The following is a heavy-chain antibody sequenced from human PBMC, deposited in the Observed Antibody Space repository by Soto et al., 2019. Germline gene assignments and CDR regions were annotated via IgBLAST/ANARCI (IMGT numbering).Heavy chain of an antibody. Sequence: SETLSLTCTVSGGSISSYYWSWIRQPPGKGLEWIGYIYYSGSTNYNPSLKSRVTISVDTSKNQFSLKLSSVTAADTAVYYCARGRDCSSTSCYREFWFDPWGQGTLVTVSS. CDR2: IYYSGST. J-gene: IGHJ5*02. CDR1: GGSISSYY. CDR3: ARGRDCSSTSCYREFWFDP. V-gene: IGHV4-59*08. D-gene: IGHD2-2*01.